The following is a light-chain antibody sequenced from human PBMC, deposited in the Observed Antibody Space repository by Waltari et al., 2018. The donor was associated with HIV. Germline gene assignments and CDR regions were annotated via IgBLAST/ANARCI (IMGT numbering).Light chain of an antibody. CDR1: QSISTH. CDR3: QQRTSWPFT. V-gene: IGKV3-11*01. CDR2: DAS. J-gene: IGKJ4*01. Sequence: EIVLTQSPATLSLSPGDGATLSCWARQSISTHLAWYQHKPGQPPRLLIYDASKRATGIPARFSGSGSGTDFTLTISNLEPEDFAVFYCQQRTSWPFTFGGGTKVEI.